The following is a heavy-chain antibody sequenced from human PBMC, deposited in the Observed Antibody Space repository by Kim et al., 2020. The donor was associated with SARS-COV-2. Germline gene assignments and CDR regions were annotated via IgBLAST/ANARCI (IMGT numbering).Heavy chain of an antibody. Sequence: SETLSLTCAVYGGSFSGYYWSWIRQPPGKGLEWIGEINHSGSTNYNPSLKSRVTISVDTSKNQFSLKLSSVTAADTAVYYCARALGTDIVVVPAAKAHATGGGFDPWGQGTLVTVSS. D-gene: IGHD2-2*01. CDR2: INHSGST. V-gene: IGHV4-34*01. CDR1: GGSFSGYY. CDR3: ARALGTDIVVVPAAKAHATGGGFDP. J-gene: IGHJ5*02.